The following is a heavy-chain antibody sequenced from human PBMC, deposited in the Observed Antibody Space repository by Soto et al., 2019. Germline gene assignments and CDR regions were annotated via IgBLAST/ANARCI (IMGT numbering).Heavy chain of an antibody. V-gene: IGHV1-3*01. CDR2: INAGNGNT. J-gene: IGHJ4*02. D-gene: IGHD6-13*01. CDR3: ARDPIAAAGTRFDY. Sequence: ASVKVSCKASGYTFTSYAMHWVRQAPGQRLEWMGWINAGNGNTKYSQKFQGRVTITRDTSASTAYMELSSLRSEDTAVYYCARDPIAAAGTRFDYWGQGTLVTVSS. CDR1: GYTFTSYA.